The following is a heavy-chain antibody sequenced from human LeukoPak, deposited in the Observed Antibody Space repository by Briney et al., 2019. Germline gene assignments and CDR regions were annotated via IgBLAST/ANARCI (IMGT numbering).Heavy chain of an antibody. Sequence: ASVKVSCKASGYTFTSYGISWVRQAPGQGLERMGWISAYNGNTNYAQKLQGRVTMTTDTSTSTAYMELRSLRSDDTAVYYCARDRYCSGGSCYSAGFDPWGQGTLVTVSS. CDR1: GYTFTSYG. J-gene: IGHJ5*02. V-gene: IGHV1-18*01. D-gene: IGHD2-15*01. CDR2: ISAYNGNT. CDR3: ARDRYCSGGSCYSAGFDP.